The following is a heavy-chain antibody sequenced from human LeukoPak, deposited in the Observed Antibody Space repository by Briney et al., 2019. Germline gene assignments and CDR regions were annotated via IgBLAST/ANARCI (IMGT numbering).Heavy chain of an antibody. CDR1: GFTVSSNY. J-gene: IGHJ4*02. V-gene: IGHV3-66*01. D-gene: IGHD1-7*01. Sequence: GGSLRLSCAASGFTVSSNYMSWVRQAPGKGLEWVSVIYSGGSTYYADSVKGRFTISRDNSKNTLYLQMNSLRAEDTAVYYCAKAPHSELLLIDFWGQGTLVTVSS. CDR2: IYSGGST. CDR3: AKAPHSELLLIDF.